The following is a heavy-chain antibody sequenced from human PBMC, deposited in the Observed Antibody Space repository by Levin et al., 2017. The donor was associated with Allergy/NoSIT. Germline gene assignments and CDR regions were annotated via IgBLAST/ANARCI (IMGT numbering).Heavy chain of an antibody. D-gene: IGHD6-13*01. V-gene: IGHV3-48*02. CDR2: ISSSSGTM. CDR3: ARDISSSWYGVGH. J-gene: IGHJ4*02. Sequence: HPGGSLRLSCAASGFTFSTYNMNWVRQAPGKGLEWVSYISSSSGTMYYADSVKGRFTISRDNAKNSLYLQMNSLRDEDTAVYYCARDISSSWYGVGHWGQGTLVTVSS. CDR1: GFTFSTYN.